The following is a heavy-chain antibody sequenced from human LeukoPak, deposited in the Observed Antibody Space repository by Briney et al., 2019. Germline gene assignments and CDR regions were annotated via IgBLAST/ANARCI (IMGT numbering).Heavy chain of an antibody. J-gene: IGHJ3*02. V-gene: IGHV4-4*07. CDR3: ARAPPVLAHFDI. CDR2: IFITGST. Sequence: PSETLSLTCTVSGGSISNYYWSWIRQPAGKGLEWLGRIFITGSTNYNPSLKSRVTMSIATSKNQFSLRLSSVTTADTAVYYCARAPPVLAHFDIWGQGTMVTVSS. CDR1: GGSISNYY. D-gene: IGHD3-3*01.